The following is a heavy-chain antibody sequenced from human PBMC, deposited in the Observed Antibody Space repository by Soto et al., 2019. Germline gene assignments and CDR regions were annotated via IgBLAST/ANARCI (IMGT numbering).Heavy chain of an antibody. CDR2: ISSSNSYI. V-gene: IGHV3-21*01. D-gene: IGHD6-13*01. CDR3: ARDRSAAQPFDY. J-gene: IGHJ4*02. CDR1: GFTFSSYS. Sequence: EVQLVESGGGLVKPGGSLRLSCAASGFTFSSYSMNWVRQAPGKGLEWVSSISSSNSYIYYADSVKGRFTISRDNAKNSLYLQMNSLRAEDTAVYYCARDRSAAQPFDYWGQGTLVTVSS.